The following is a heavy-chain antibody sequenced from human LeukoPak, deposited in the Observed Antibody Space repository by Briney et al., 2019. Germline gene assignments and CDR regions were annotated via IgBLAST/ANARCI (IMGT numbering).Heavy chain of an antibody. Sequence: ASVTVSCKASGYTFTGYYMHWVRQAPGQGREWMGWINPNSGGTNYAQKFQGRVTMTRDTSISTAYMELSRLRSDDTAVYYCARGRGDYVWGSYRSSWFDPWGQGTLVTVSS. J-gene: IGHJ5*02. D-gene: IGHD3-16*02. V-gene: IGHV1-2*02. CDR2: INPNSGGT. CDR3: ARGRGDYVWGSYRSSWFDP. CDR1: GYTFTGYY.